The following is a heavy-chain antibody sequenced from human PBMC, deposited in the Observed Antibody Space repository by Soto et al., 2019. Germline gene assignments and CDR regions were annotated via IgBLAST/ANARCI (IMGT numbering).Heavy chain of an antibody. V-gene: IGHV3-7*01. CDR3: ATAISSPFSNFDY. D-gene: IGHD2-2*01. CDR1: GFTFSTYW. CDR2: IKEDGSEE. J-gene: IGHJ4*02. Sequence: EVQLVQSGGDLVQPGGSLRLSCVASGFTFSTYWMTWVRQAPGMGLGWVAGIKEDGSEEVYVDSVKGRFSISRDNAKTSLCLQLNSLRAEDTAVYYCATAISSPFSNFDYWGQGSLVTVSS.